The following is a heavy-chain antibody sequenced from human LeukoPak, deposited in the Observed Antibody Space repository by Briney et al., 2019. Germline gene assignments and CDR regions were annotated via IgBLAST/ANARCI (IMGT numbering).Heavy chain of an antibody. D-gene: IGHD2-2*01. CDR3: AASRDGDFDY. J-gene: IGHJ4*02. CDR2: ISYDGSNK. CDR1: GFTFSSYA. Sequence: PGGSLRLSCAASGFTFSSYAMHWVRQAPGKGLEWVAVISYDGSNKYYADSVKGRFTISRDNAKNSPYLQMNSLRAEDTAVYYCAASRDGDFDYWGQGTLVTVSS. V-gene: IGHV3-30-3*01.